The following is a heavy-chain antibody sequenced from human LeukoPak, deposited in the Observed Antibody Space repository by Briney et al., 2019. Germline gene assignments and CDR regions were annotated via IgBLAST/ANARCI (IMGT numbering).Heavy chain of an antibody. Sequence: PSETLSLTCTVSGGSISSGSYYWSWIRQPAGKGLEWIGRIYTSGSTNYNPSLKSRVTISVDTPKNQFSLKLSSVTAADTAVYYCARGLSPLYYYYYMDVWGKGTTVTVSS. CDR3: ARGLSPLYYYYYMDV. D-gene: IGHD3-22*01. CDR1: GGSISSGSYY. J-gene: IGHJ6*03. V-gene: IGHV4-61*02. CDR2: IYTSGST.